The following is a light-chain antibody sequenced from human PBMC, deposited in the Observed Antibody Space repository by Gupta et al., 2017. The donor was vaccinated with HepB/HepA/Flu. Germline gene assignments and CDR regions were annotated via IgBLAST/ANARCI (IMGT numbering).Light chain of an antibody. CDR3: QQYYCAPVT. Sequence: IVMTQSPESMAVSLGERATIHCKSSQSILYSSNNNNYLGWYQQTPGQPLKLLIYWASPRESGVPDRFSGSGSGTDFPLTLSRLHAEDVAVYYCQQYYCAPVTFGQGTKVEIK. CDR2: WAS. V-gene: IGKV4-1*01. CDR1: QSILYSSNNNNY. J-gene: IGKJ1*01.